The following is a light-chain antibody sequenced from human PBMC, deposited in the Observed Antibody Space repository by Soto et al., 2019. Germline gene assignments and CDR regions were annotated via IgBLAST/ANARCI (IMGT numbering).Light chain of an antibody. CDR3: SSYAGSSNV. CDR2: EVN. J-gene: IGLJ1*01. Sequence: LSVPPAAPGTPEKSVAISCTGTSSDVGGYNYVSWYQQHPGKAPKLMIYEVNKRPSGVPDRFSGSKSGNTASLTVSGLQAEDEADYYCSSYAGSSNVFGTGTKVTVL. V-gene: IGLV2-8*01. CDR1: SSDVGGYNY.